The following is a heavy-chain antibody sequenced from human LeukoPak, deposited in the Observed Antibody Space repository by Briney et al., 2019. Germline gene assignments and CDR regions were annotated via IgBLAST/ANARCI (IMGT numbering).Heavy chain of an antibody. CDR2: IDTKTGNP. J-gene: IGHJ4*02. CDR1: GYTFSSCA. Sequence: ASVKVSCEASGYTFSSCAINWVRQAPGQGLEYMGWIDTKTGNPTYAQGFTGRFVFSLDTSVSTAYLQISSLKAEGTAVYYCAIHPSDSSGYFSYWGQGALVTVSS. V-gene: IGHV7-4-1*02. D-gene: IGHD3-22*01. CDR3: AIHPSDSSGYFSY.